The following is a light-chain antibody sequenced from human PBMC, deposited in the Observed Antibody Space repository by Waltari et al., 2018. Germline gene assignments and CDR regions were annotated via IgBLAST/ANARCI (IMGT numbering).Light chain of an antibody. CDR1: QSVSSSY. CDR3: QQYGSPPPT. CDR2: GAS. Sequence: EIVLTQSPGTLSLSPGERATLSCRATQSVSSSYLAWYQQKPGQAPRLLIYGASSRATGIPDRFSGSGSGTDFTLTISRLEPEDFAVYSCQQYGSPPPTLGGGTKVEIK. J-gene: IGKJ4*01. V-gene: IGKV3-20*01.